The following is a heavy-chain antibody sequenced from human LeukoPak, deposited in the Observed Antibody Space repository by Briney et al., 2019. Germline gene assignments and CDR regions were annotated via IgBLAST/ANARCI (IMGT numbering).Heavy chain of an antibody. Sequence: GGSLRPSCAASGFTFSSYSMNWVRQAPGKGLEWVSYISSSSSTIYYADSVKGRFTISRDNAKNSLYLQMNSLRAEDTAVYYCARFSRYGSGSYYRGSDAFDIWGQGTMVTVSS. CDR1: GFTFSSYS. CDR3: ARFSRYGSGSYYRGSDAFDI. J-gene: IGHJ3*02. CDR2: ISSSSSTI. V-gene: IGHV3-48*01. D-gene: IGHD3-10*01.